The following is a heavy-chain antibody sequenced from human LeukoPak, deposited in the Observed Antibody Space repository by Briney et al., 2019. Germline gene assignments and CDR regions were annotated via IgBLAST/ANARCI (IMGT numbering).Heavy chain of an antibody. CDR2: IYYTGST. J-gene: IGHJ3*02. V-gene: IGHV4-59*01. CDR3: ARDRCGRTSCYPGAFDI. Sequence: SETLSLTCTVSGDSISSYYWSWIRQPPGKGLEWIGYIYYTGSTNYNPSLKSQVTVSVDTSKNQFSLKLSSVTAADTAVYYCARDRCGRTSCYPGAFDIWGQGTMVTVSS. D-gene: IGHD2-2*01. CDR1: GDSISSYY.